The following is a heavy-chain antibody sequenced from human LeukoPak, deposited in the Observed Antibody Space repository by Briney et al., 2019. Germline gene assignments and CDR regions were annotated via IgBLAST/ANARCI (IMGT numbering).Heavy chain of an antibody. CDR1: GFTFQYYA. Sequence: GGSLRLSCAASGFTFQYYAMTRVRQAPGQGLEWLSIISGNGGSIYYAKSVKGRFTISRDNSKDTLYLQMNSLTADDTALYYCAKDAFSYNGVYDALDIWGQGTMVTVSS. J-gene: IGHJ3*02. D-gene: IGHD3-3*01. CDR2: ISGNGGSI. CDR3: AKDAFSYNGVYDALDI. V-gene: IGHV3-23*01.